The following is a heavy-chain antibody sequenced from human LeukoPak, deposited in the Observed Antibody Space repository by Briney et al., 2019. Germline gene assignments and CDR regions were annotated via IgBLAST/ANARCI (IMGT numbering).Heavy chain of an antibody. Sequence: SETLSLTCTVSGGSISSYYWSWIRQPPGKGLEWIGYIYYSGSTNYNPSLKSRVIISVDTSKNQFSLKLSSVTAADTAVYYCARLSISYYDSTSYYPFDHWGQGTLVTVSS. CDR3: ARLSISYYDSTSYYPFDH. J-gene: IGHJ4*02. V-gene: IGHV4-59*08. CDR2: IYYSGST. D-gene: IGHD3-22*01. CDR1: GGSISSYY.